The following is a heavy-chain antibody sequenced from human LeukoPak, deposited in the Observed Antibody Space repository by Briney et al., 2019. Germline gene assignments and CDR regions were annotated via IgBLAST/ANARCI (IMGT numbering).Heavy chain of an antibody. J-gene: IGHJ6*03. CDR2: IYYSGST. CDR1: GGSISSSSYY. CDR3: AREWSMVRGVITYYYYYMDV. V-gene: IGHV4-39*07. Sequence: SETLSLTCTVSGGSISSSSYYWGWIRQPPGKGLECIGNIYYSGSTYYNPSLKSRVTISVDTSKNQFSLKLSSVTAADTAVYYCAREWSMVRGVITYYYYYMDVWGKGTTVTISS. D-gene: IGHD3-10*01.